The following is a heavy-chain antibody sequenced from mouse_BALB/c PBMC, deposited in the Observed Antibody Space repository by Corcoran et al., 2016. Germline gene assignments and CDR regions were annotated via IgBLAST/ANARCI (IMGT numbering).Heavy chain of an antibody. V-gene: IGHV1-18*01. CDR1: GYTFTDYN. J-gene: IGHJ2*01. CDR3: ARRDGSTDFDY. Sequence: EVLLPQSGPELVKPGASVKIPCKASGYTFTDYNMDWVKQSHGKSLEWIGDINPNNGGTIYNQKFKGKATLTVDKSSSTAYMELRSLTSEDTAVYYCARRDGSTDFDYWGQGTTLTVSA. D-gene: IGHD1-1*01. CDR2: INPNNGGT.